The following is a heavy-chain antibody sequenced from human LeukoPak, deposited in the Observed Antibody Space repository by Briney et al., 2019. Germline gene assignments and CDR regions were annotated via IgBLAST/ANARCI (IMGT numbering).Heavy chain of an antibody. CDR2: INPSGGGT. D-gene: IGHD1-26*01. J-gene: IGHJ4*02. Sequence: ASVKVSCKASGYTFINYYMHWVRQAPGQGLEWMGIINPSGGGTSYAQKFQGRVTMTRDTSTSTVYMEVSSLRSEDTAVYYCAREFSGYIYFWGQGTLVTVSS. V-gene: IGHV1-46*01. CDR1: GYTFINYY. CDR3: AREFSGYIYF.